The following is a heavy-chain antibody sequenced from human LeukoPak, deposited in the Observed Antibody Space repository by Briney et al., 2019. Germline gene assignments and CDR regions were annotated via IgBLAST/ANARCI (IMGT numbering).Heavy chain of an antibody. CDR3: ATTSIAVAGTSPRGYYYYYMDV. V-gene: IGHV5-51*01. D-gene: IGHD6-19*01. CDR1: GYSFTIYW. Sequence: ESLKISCKGSGYSFTIYWIGWVRQMPGKGLEWMGIIYPGDSDTRYSPSFQGQVTISADKSISTAYLQWSSLKASDTAMYYCATTSIAVAGTSPRGYYYYYMDVWGKGTTVTVSS. CDR2: IYPGDSDT. J-gene: IGHJ6*03.